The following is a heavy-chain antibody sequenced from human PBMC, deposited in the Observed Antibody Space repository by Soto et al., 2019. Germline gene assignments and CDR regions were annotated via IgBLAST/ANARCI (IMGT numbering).Heavy chain of an antibody. CDR1: GFTFSSYG. J-gene: IGHJ4*02. Sequence: GGSLRLSCAASGFTFSSYGMHWVRQAPGKGLEWVAVISYDGSNKYYADSVKGQFTISRDNSKNTLYLQMNSLRAEDTVVYYCAKDQVVITTLYYFDYWGQGTLVTVSS. D-gene: IGHD3-22*01. V-gene: IGHV3-30*18. CDR3: AKDQVVITTLYYFDY. CDR2: ISYDGSNK.